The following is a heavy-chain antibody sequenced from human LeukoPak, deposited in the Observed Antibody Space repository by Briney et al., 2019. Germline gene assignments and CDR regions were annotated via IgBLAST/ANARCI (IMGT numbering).Heavy chain of an antibody. J-gene: IGHJ4*02. CDR2: INPSGGST. V-gene: IGHV1-46*01. Sequence: ASVKVSCKVSGYTLTELSMHWVRQAPGQGLEWMGIINPSGGSTSYAQKFQGRVTMTRDTSTSTVYMELSSLRSEDTAVYYCARELKGDYFDYWGQGTLVTVSS. CDR1: GYTLTELS. D-gene: IGHD2-8*01. CDR3: ARELKGDYFDY.